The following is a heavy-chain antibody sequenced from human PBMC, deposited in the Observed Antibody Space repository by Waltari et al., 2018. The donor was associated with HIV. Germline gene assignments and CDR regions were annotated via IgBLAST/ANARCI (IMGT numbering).Heavy chain of an antibody. CDR1: GYFLSTIS. CDR3: ATPVRGSLDI. J-gene: IGHJ3*02. Sequence: QVQLVQSGAEVRKPGASVKVSCKVSGYFLSTISLLWVRQAPEKGLEWMGGLILDEGATMHAHKFEDRVTVTEAIETGKAYLAVRGLRSEDTAVYLCATPVRGSLDIWGQGTMVIVSS. CDR2: LILDEGAT. V-gene: IGHV1-24*01. D-gene: IGHD3-10*01.